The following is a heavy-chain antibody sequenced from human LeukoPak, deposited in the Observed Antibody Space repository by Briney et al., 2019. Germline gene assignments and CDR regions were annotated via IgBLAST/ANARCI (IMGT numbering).Heavy chain of an antibody. CDR1: GFTFSSYW. V-gene: IGHV3-21*01. CDR3: ARAKDIVVVPIANYGMDV. J-gene: IGHJ6*02. CDR2: ISSSSHYI. D-gene: IGHD2-2*01. Sequence: GGSLRLSCAASGFTFSSYWMSWVRQTPGKGLEWVSSISSSSHYIYYVDSVKGRFTISRDNAKNSLYLQMNGLRAEDSAAYYCARAKDIVVVPIANYGMDVWGQGTTVTVSS.